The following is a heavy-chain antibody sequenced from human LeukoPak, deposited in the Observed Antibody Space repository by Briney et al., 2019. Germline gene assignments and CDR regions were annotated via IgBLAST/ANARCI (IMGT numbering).Heavy chain of an antibody. D-gene: IGHD1-20*01. Sequence: PSETLSLTCTVSGGSISSYYWSWIRQPPGKGLEWIGYMYYSGSTNYNPSLKSRVTISVDTSKNQFSLTLTSVTAADTAVYYCARGIAGTGGPPTLRIDPWGQGTLVTVSS. CDR3: ARGIAGTGGPPTLRIDP. CDR2: MYYSGST. J-gene: IGHJ5*02. CDR1: GGSISSYY. V-gene: IGHV4-59*08.